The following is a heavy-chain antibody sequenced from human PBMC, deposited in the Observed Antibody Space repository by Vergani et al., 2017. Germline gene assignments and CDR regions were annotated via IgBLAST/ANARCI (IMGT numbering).Heavy chain of an antibody. CDR3: ARVLPPYYYDSTGGGIQH. Sequence: QVQLVESGGGVVQPGRSLRLSCAASGFTFSSYGMHWVRQAPGKGLEWVAVISYDGSNKYYADSVKGRFTISRDNSKNTLYLQMNSLRAEDTAVYYCARVLPPYYYDSTGGGIQHWGQGTLVTVSS. D-gene: IGHD3-22*01. J-gene: IGHJ1*01. CDR2: ISYDGSNK. CDR1: GFTFSSYG. V-gene: IGHV3-30*03.